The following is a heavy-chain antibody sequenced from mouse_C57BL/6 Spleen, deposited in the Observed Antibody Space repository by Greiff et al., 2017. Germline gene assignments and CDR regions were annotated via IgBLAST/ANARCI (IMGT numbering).Heavy chain of an antibody. Sequence: VQRVEPGAELARPGASVKLSCKASGYTFTSYGISWVKQRTGQGLEWIGEIYPRSGNTYYNEKFKGKATLTVDKSSSTAYMELRSLASEESAVYFCARRFTTVVSYYFDYWGQGTTLTVSS. V-gene: IGHV1-81*01. D-gene: IGHD1-1*01. CDR1: GYTFTSYG. J-gene: IGHJ2*01. CDR3: ARRFTTVVSYYFDY. CDR2: IYPRSGNT.